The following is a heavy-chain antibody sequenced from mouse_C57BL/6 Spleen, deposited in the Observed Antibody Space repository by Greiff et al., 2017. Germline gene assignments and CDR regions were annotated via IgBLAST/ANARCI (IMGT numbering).Heavy chain of an antibody. D-gene: IGHD2-4*01. J-gene: IGHJ1*03. Sequence: EVQLQQSGPELVKPGASVKISCKASGYTFTDYYMNWVKQSHGKSLEWIGDINPNNGGTSYNQKFKGKATLTVDKSSSTAYMELRSLTSEDSAVYYCARAQFYYDYDWYFDVWGTGTTVTVSS. CDR2: INPNNGGT. CDR1: GYTFTDYY. V-gene: IGHV1-26*01. CDR3: ARAQFYYDYDWYFDV.